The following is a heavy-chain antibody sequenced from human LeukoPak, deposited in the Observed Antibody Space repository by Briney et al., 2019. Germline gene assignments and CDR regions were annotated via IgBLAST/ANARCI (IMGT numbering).Heavy chain of an antibody. CDR3: AKGGSYAPLDI. D-gene: IGHD1-26*01. Sequence: GGSLRLSCTASGFTFSDSAMTWVREAPGKGLEWVSAISTSGGDAIYTDSVKDRFTISRDNPKSTLYLQMNSLRAEDTAIYYCAKGGSYAPLDIWGQGTLVTVSS. J-gene: IGHJ4*02. CDR1: GFTFSDSA. V-gene: IGHV3-23*01. CDR2: ISTSGGDA.